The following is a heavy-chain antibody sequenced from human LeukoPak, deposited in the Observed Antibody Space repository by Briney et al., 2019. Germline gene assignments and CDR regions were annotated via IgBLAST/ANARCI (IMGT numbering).Heavy chain of an antibody. Sequence: PGGSLRPSCAASGSTFSSYGMHWVRQAPGKGLEWVAVIWYDGSNKYYADSVKGRFTISRDNSKNTLYLQMNSLRAEGTAVYYCARDSSGYSYYFDYWGQGTLVTVSS. V-gene: IGHV3-33*01. CDR2: IWYDGSNK. J-gene: IGHJ4*02. CDR1: GSTFSSYG. CDR3: ARDSSGYSYYFDY. D-gene: IGHD3-22*01.